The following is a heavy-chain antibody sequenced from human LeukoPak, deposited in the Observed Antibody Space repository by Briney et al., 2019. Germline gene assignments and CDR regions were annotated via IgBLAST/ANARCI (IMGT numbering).Heavy chain of an antibody. CDR1: GFTFSSYA. CDR2: ISYDRNNK. J-gene: IGHJ4*02. D-gene: IGHD3-10*01. Sequence: GRSLRLSCAASGFTFSSYAMHWVRQVPGKGLEWVTAISYDRNNKHYTDSVKGRFTISRDNSKNTLFLQMDSLRVEDTAVYYCARDHYGSGNYYPYFDYWGQGTLVIVSS. V-gene: IGHV3-30*04. CDR3: ARDHYGSGNYYPYFDY.